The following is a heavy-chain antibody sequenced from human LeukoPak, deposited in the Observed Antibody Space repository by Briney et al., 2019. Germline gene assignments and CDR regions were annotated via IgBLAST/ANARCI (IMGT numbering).Heavy chain of an antibody. CDR2: IRGKPNSYAT. J-gene: IGHJ3*01. Sequence: GGSLRLSCAASGFTFTGSAMHWVRQASGKGLEWVGRIRGKPNSYATTYAASVRGRFTFSRDDSTNTAYLQMNSLRTEDTAVYYCAISTLGGGGNSDPFAVWVRGTMLTVSS. V-gene: IGHV3-73*01. D-gene: IGHD4-23*01. CDR1: GFTFTGSA. CDR3: AISTLGGGGNSDPFAV.